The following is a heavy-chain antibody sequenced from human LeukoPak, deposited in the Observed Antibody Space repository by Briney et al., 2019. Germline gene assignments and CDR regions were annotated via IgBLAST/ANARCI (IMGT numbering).Heavy chain of an antibody. D-gene: IGHD3-10*01. J-gene: IGHJ4*02. CDR2: IYYSGST. Sequence: SETLSLTCTVSGGSISSGGYYWSWIRQPPGKGLEWIGSIYYSGSTYYNPSLKSRVTISVDTSKNQFSLKLSSVTAADTAVYYCALGYGSGSYEFDYWGQGTLVTVSS. CDR1: GGSISSGGYY. CDR3: ALGYGSGSYEFDY. V-gene: IGHV4-39*07.